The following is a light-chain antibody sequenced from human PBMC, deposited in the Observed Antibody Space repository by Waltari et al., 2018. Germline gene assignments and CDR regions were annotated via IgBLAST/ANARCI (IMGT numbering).Light chain of an antibody. CDR1: QGVTTW. CDR3: QQAHTFPYT. Sequence: DIQMTQSPSSVSASVGDSVPITCRASQGVTTWLAWYQQKPGKAPKLLIYAASRLQSGVPSRFTGTGSGTDFTLTISSLQPEDFATYYCQQAHTFPYTFGQGTKLEIK. J-gene: IGKJ2*01. CDR2: AAS. V-gene: IGKV1-12*01.